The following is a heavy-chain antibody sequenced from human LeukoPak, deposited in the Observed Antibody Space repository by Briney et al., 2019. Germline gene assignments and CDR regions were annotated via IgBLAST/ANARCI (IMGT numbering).Heavy chain of an antibody. CDR3: AHREVDLDYFDL. Sequence: SGPRLVNPTQTLTLTCSFSGFSLSTSGVGVGWIRQPPVKALEWLALIYWDDDKRYSPSLKSRLTITKDTSTNQVVLITTNLDPVDTATYYCAHREVDLDYFDLWGQGTLVTVSS. CDR2: IYWDDDK. V-gene: IGHV2-5*02. J-gene: IGHJ4*02. CDR1: GFSLSTSGVG.